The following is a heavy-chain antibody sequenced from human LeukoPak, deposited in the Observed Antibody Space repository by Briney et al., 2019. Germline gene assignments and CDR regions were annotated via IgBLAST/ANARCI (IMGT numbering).Heavy chain of an antibody. J-gene: IGHJ4*02. Sequence: GGSLRLSCAASGFTFSSYAMSWVRQAPGKGLEWVSAISGSGGSTYYADSVKGRFTISRDNSKNTLYLQMNSLRAEDTAAYYCAKARAIMVATFFDYWGQGTLVTVSS. D-gene: IGHD5-12*01. V-gene: IGHV3-23*01. CDR3: AKARAIMVATFFDY. CDR1: GFTFSSYA. CDR2: ISGSGGST.